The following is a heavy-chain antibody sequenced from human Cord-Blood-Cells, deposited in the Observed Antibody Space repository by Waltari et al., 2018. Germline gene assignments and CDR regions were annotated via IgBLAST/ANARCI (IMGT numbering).Heavy chain of an antibody. J-gene: IGHJ4*02. V-gene: IGHV3-7*01. CDR3: WGNWNYFDY. CDR1: GVTFSSHW. CDR2: IKQDGSEK. D-gene: IGHD1-20*01. Sequence: EVQLVESVGGLFQPGGSLILSCAASGVTFSSHWMSWVRQAPGKGLEWVANIKQDGSEKYYVDSVKGRFTISRDNAKNSLYLQMNSLRAEDTAVYYCWGNWNYFDYWGQGTLVTVSS.